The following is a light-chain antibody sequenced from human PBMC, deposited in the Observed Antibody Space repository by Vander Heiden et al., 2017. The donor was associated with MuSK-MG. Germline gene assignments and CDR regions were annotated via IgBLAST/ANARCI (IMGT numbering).Light chain of an antibody. CDR3: QVWDSSSEVV. CDR2: YDS. CDR1: NIGSKS. J-gene: IGLJ2*01. Sequence: SYVLTQPPSVSVAPGKTARSTCGGNNIGSKSVHWYQQKPGQAPVLVIYYDSDRPSGIPERFSGSNSGNTATLTISRVEAGDEADYYCQVWDSSSEVVFGGGTKLTVL. V-gene: IGLV3-21*04.